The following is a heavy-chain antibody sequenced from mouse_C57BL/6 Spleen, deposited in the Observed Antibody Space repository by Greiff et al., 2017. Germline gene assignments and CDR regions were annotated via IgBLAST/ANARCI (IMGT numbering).Heavy chain of an antibody. J-gene: IGHJ2*01. Sequence: EVKLMESGPGLVKPSQSLSLSCSVTGYSITSGYYWNWIRQFPGNKLEWMGYISYDGSNNYNPSLKNRISITRDTSKNQFFLKLNSVTTEDTATYYCARRWLLPPDYWGQGTTLTVSS. CDR2: ISYDGSN. CDR1: GYSITSGYY. CDR3: ARRWLLPPDY. D-gene: IGHD2-3*01. V-gene: IGHV3-6*01.